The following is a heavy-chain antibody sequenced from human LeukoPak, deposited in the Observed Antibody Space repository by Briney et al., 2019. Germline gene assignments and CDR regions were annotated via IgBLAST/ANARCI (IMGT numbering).Heavy chain of an antibody. V-gene: IGHV4-59*08. D-gene: IGHD7-27*01. Sequence: SETLSLTCTVSGGSISGYYWSWIRQPPGKGLEWVGYISYSGSTNYNPSLKSRVTISVDTSKNQFSLKLSSVTAADTAVYYCARAITGAFRIGAFDIWGQGRMVIVSS. CDR3: ARAITGAFRIGAFDI. CDR1: GGSISGYY. J-gene: IGHJ3*02. CDR2: ISYSGST.